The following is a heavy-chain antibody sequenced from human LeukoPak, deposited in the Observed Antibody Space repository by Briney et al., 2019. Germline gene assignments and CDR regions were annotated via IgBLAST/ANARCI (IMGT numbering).Heavy chain of an antibody. V-gene: IGHV3-15*01. CDR2: IKSEGEGATT. D-gene: IGHD3-3*02. Sequence: GGSLRLSCVSSGFTIGTAWMGWVRQAPGKGLEWLGHIKSEGEGATTDYAAPAKGRFAISRDDSKNMIYLQMSSLKIDDTAIYYCIAHFPYFYGFDVWGKGTTVTVSS. J-gene: IGHJ6*04. CDR3: IAHFPYFYGFDV. CDR1: GFTIGTAW.